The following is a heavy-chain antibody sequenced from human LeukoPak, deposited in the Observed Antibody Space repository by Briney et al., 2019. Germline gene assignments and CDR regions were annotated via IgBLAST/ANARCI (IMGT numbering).Heavy chain of an antibody. CDR1: GFTFSNAW. V-gene: IGHV3-15*01. D-gene: IGHD2-2*01. Sequence: PGGSLRLSCAASGFTFSNAWMSWVRQAPGKGLEWVGRIKSKTDGGTTDYAAPVKGRFTISRDDSKNTLYLQMNSLKTEDTAVYYCTTDRKPYCSSTSCDYYYYMDVWGKGTTVTVSS. CDR3: TTDRKPYCSSTSCDYYYYMDV. CDR2: IKSKTDGGTT. J-gene: IGHJ6*03.